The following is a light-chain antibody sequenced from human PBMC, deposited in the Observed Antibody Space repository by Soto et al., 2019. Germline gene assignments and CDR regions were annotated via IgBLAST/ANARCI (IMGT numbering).Light chain of an antibody. J-gene: IGLJ2*01. V-gene: IGLV2-11*01. CDR3: SSDAGSDTMI. CDR1: SSDVGGYNY. CDR2: DVT. Sequence: QSALTQPRSVSGSPGQSVTISCTGTSSDVGGYNYVSWYQQHPGKAPKLFIYDVTERPSGVPDRFSASKSGNTASLTISGHNDEYEADYYCSSDAGSDTMIFGGGTKLTVL.